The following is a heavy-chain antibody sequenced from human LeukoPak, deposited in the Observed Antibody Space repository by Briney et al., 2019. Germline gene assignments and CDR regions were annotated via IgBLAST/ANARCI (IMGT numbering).Heavy chain of an antibody. V-gene: IGHV4-59*01. D-gene: IGHD6-13*01. J-gene: IGHJ1*01. CDR2: IYYIWST. CDR3: ASYSSSLEYFHP. Sequence: SETLSLTCTVSGGSIRGYYWSWIRQPPGKGLEWIGYIYYIWSTNYNPSLKSRVAISVDTSKNQFSLKLSSVTAADTAVYYCASYSSSLEYFHPWGQGTLVTVSS. CDR1: GGSIRGYY.